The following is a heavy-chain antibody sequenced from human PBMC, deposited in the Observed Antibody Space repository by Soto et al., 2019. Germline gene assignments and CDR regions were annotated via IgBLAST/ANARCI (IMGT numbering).Heavy chain of an antibody. V-gene: IGHV4-31*03. Sequence: PSETLSLTCTVSGGSITRGGYYWSWIRQHPGKGLECIGYIYNSGTTYYNPSLKSRVTISVDTSKNQFSLKLTSVTAADTAVYYCARDPAPWGQGTLVTVSS. J-gene: IGHJ5*02. CDR3: ARDPAP. CDR1: GGSITRGGYY. CDR2: IYNSGTT.